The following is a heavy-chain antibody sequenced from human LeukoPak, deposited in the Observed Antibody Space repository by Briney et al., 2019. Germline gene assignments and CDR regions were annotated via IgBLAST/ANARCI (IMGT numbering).Heavy chain of an antibody. V-gene: IGHV1-8*01. D-gene: IGHD3-16*02. J-gene: IGHJ6*02. CDR2: MNPNSGNT. CDR1: GYTFTSYD. CDR3: ASKNDYVWGSYPHVYYGMDV. Sequence: ASVKVSCKASGYTFTSYDINWVRQATGQGLEWMGWMNPNSGNTGYAQKFQGRVTMTRNTSISTAYMELSSLRSEDTAVYYCASKNDYVWGSYPHVYYGMDVWGQGTTVTVSS.